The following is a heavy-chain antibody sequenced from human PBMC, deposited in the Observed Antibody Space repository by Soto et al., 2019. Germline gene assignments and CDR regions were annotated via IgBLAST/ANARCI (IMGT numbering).Heavy chain of an antibody. J-gene: IGHJ6*02. V-gene: IGHV5-51*01. D-gene: IGHD6-13*01. CDR3: ARTSAAGKYYYGMDV. Sequence: GESLNISCKGSGYSFTSYWIGWVRQMPGKGLEWMGIIYPGDSDTRYSPSFQGQVTISADKSISTAYLQWSSLKASDTAMYYCARTSAAGKYYYGMDVWGQGATVTVS. CDR1: GYSFTSYW. CDR2: IYPGDSDT.